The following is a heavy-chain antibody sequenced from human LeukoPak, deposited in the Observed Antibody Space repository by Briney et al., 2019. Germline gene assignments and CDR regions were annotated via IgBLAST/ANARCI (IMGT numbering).Heavy chain of an antibody. V-gene: IGHV3-9*01. Sequence: GRSLRLSCAASGFTFDDYAMHWVRQAPGKGRDWVSGISWNSGSIGYADSVKGRFTISRDNAKNSLYLQMNSLRAEDTALYYCAKDSNYDFWSGNQAFDYWGQGTLVTVSS. CDR1: GFTFDDYA. CDR2: ISWNSGSI. CDR3: AKDSNYDFWSGNQAFDY. J-gene: IGHJ4*02. D-gene: IGHD3-3*01.